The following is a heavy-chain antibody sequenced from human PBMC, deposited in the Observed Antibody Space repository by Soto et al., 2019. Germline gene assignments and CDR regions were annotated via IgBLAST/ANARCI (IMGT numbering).Heavy chain of an antibody. CDR2: IGASGDIT. D-gene: IGHD2-21*02. J-gene: IGHJ4*02. CDR3: AKDDFTDRGDDYFDY. Sequence: GGSLRLSCAASGFSFTNFAMSWVRQAPGKGLEWVAGIGASGDITWYADSVKGRLSIYRDNSKNTLYLQLNSLRFEDTAVYYCAKDDFTDRGDDYFDYWGPGTLVTVSS. CDR1: GFSFTNFA. V-gene: IGHV3-23*01.